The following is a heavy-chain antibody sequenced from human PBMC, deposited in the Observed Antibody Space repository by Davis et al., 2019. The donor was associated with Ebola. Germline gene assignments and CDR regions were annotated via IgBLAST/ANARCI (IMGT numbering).Heavy chain of an antibody. CDR2: ISYDGSNK. V-gene: IGHV3-30*18. CDR3: TKDFDYENAY. D-gene: IGHD3-9*01. CDR1: GFTFSSYG. J-gene: IGHJ4*02. Sequence: GESLKISCAASGFTFSSYGMHWVRQAPGKGLEGVAVISYDGSNKYYADSVKGRFTISRDNSKNTLYLQMNSLRAEDTAVYYCTKDFDYENAYWGQGSLVTVSS.